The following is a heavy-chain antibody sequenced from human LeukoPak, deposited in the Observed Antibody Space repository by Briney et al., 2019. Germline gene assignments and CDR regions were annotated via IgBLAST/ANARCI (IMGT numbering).Heavy chain of an antibody. V-gene: IGHV1-2*02. CDR2: INPNSGGT. CDR1: GYTFAGYY. Sequence: ASVKVSCKASGYTFAGYYMHWVRQAPGPGLEWMGWINPNSGGTNYAQKFQGRVTMTRDTSISTAYMELSRLRSDDTAVYYCASVGYCSSTSCSPYNWFDPWGQGTLVTVSS. D-gene: IGHD2-2*03. J-gene: IGHJ5*02. CDR3: ASVGYCSSTSCSPYNWFDP.